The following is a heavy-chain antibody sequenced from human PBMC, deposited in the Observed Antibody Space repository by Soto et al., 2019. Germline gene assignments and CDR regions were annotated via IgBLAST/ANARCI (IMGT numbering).Heavy chain of an antibody. J-gene: IGHJ6*02. CDR3: ARDLSAVKRFESFKYYPMDV. V-gene: IGHV1-69*06. CDR1: GGTFSSNP. CDR2: SIPIFATP. Sequence: QVQLMQSGAEVRKPGSSVTVSCKASGGTFSSNPISWVRQAPGQGLEWMGGSIPIFATPHYARRFLDRVTLTADRSTNTAYMELTGLTSEDTAIYNCARDLSAVKRFESFKYYPMDVWGQGTTVTVS. D-gene: IGHD4-17*01.